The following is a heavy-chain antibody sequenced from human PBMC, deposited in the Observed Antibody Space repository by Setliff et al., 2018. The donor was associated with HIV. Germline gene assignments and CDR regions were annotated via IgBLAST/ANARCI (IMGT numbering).Heavy chain of an antibody. CDR1: GYTFTRYG. V-gene: IGHV1-18*01. Sequence: ASVKVSCKASGYTFTRYGISWVRQAPGQGLEWMGWISAYNGNTNYAKKLQGRVTMTTDTSTSTAYMELRSLRSDDTAVYYCARGAIVPAAMVSRYNYCGMDVWGQGTTVTVSS. D-gene: IGHD2-2*01. CDR2: ISAYNGNT. CDR3: ARGAIVPAAMVSRYNYCGMDV. J-gene: IGHJ6*02.